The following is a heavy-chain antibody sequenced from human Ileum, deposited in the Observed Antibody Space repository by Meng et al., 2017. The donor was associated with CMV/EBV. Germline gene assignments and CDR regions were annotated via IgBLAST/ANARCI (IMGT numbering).Heavy chain of an antibody. CDR3: ARDARGLAATGGGH. CDR2: IYSGGSST. CDR1: GFTFSSYA. D-gene: IGHD6-13*01. Sequence: GGSLRLSCAASGFTFSSYAMSWVRQAPGKGLEWVSVIYSGGSSTYYADSVKGRFTISRDNAKNSLYLQVNSLRAEDTAVYYCARDARGLAATGGGHWGQGTLVTVSS. V-gene: IGHV3-23*03. J-gene: IGHJ1*01.